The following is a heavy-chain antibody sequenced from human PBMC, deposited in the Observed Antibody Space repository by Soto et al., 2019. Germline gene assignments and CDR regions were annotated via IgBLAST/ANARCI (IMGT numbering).Heavy chain of an antibody. Sequence: QAQLVESGGGVVQPGRSLRLSCAASGLPFSASGMHWVRQAPGKGLEWVAMIWSDGSKEYYADSVKGRFTITRDNSKNMIFLQMDSLRAEDTAVYYCAIDKGTTCLDTWGQGNMVTVSS. D-gene: IGHD1-26*01. J-gene: IGHJ5*02. CDR3: AIDKGTTCLDT. CDR2: IWSDGSKE. CDR1: GLPFSASG. V-gene: IGHV3-33*01.